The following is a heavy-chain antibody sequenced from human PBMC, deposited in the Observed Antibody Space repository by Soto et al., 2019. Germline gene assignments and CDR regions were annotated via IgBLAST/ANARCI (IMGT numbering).Heavy chain of an antibody. CDR1: GFTFSMYW. D-gene: IGHD3-10*01. J-gene: IGHJ4*02. Sequence: GSLRLSCTASGFTFSMYWMHWVRQVPGKGPEWVSRISDDGSRADYADSVKGRFTISRDNAKNTLYLEMHVLRADDTAVYYCTRGPRPSSVGTGAFWGQGTPVTVSS. V-gene: IGHV3-74*01. CDR3: TRGPRPSSVGTGAF. CDR2: ISDDGSRA.